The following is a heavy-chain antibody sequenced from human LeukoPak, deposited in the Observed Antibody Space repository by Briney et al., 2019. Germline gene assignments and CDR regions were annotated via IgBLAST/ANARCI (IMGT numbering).Heavy chain of an antibody. D-gene: IGHD3-16*01. V-gene: IGHV3-23*01. CDR1: GFTFSSYA. J-gene: IGHJ5*02. CDR3: AKDRSGGGVDWFGP. Sequence: PGGSLRLSCAASGFTFSSYAMSWVRQAPGKGLEWVSAISGNSGSTYYADSVKGRFTISRDNSKNTLYLQMNSLRAEDTAVYYCAKDRSGGGVDWFGPWGQGTLVTVSS. CDR2: ISGNSGST.